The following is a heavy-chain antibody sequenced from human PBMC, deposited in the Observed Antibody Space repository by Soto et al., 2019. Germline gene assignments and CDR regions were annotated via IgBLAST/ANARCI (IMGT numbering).Heavy chain of an antibody. D-gene: IGHD1-1*01. V-gene: IGHV3-73*01. J-gene: IGHJ4*02. Sequence: DVQMVESGGDLVQPGGSLKLSCTTTGFTFAGSAMHWVRQAPGKGLEWVGRIRNRANNYATAYPASVTGRCTISRDDSKSTAYLEMNILKTEDTAMYYCAGPGPFDSWGQGTLVTVSS. CDR3: AGPGPFDS. CDR2: IRNRANNYAT. CDR1: GFTFAGSA.